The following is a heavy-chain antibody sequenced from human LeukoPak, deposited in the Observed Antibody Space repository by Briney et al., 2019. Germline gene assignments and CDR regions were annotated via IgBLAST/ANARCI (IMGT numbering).Heavy chain of an antibody. CDR1: GASITSSRFY. CDR3: ARHGDYNSLTAYYDY. J-gene: IGHJ4*02. V-gene: IGHV4-39*01. Sequence: SETLSLTCTVSGASITSSRFYWGWIRQPPGRGLEWVGTIYYSGSTYHNPSLKSRVTISVDTSKNQFSLKLSSVTAADTAVYFCARHGDYNSLTAYYDYWGQGTLVTVSS. CDR2: IYYSGST. D-gene: IGHD3-9*01.